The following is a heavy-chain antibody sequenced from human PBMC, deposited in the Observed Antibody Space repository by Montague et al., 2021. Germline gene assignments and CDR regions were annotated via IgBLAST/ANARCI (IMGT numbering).Heavy chain of an antibody. Sequence: CAISGDSVSSITTAWHWIRQSPSRGLEWLGRTYYRSRWYFDYAPSVKSRITIQPDTATNQFSLQVNSVTPEDTAVYFCARDHGLINAWAYWGQGTLVTVSS. CDR2: TYYRSRWYF. D-gene: IGHD2-8*01. J-gene: IGHJ4*02. CDR3: ARDHGLINAWAY. CDR1: GDSVSSITTA. V-gene: IGHV6-1*01.